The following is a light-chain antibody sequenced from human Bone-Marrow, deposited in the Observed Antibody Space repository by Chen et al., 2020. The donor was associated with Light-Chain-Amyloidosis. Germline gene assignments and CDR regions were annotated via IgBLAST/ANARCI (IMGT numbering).Light chain of an antibody. CDR3: ASYTYNTAI. V-gene: IGLV2-14*03. Sequence: QSGLTQPASVSASPGQSLTISCTGVNIDTGVNFVSWYHQHPGNAPNLLIYDVSNRPSGLSYRFSGSKSCNTAFLSISWLQAEAEADYFCASYTYNTAIFGRGTKLTVL. J-gene: IGLJ2*01. CDR2: DVS. CDR1: NIDTGVNF.